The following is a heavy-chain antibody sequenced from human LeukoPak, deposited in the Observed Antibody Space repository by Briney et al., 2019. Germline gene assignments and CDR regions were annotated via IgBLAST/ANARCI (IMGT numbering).Heavy chain of an antibody. CDR1: GGSISSGGYY. Sequence: SETLSLTCTVPGGSISSGGYYWSWIRQHPGKGLEWIGYIYYSGSTYYNPSLKSRVTISVDTSKNQFSLKLSSVTAADTAVYYCAREEGNAGYYDYWGQGTLVTVSS. CDR2: IYYSGST. V-gene: IGHV4-31*03. J-gene: IGHJ4*02. D-gene: IGHD3-9*01. CDR3: AREEGNAGYYDY.